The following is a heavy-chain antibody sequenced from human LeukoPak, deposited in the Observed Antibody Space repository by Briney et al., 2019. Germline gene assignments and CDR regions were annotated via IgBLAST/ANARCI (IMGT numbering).Heavy chain of an antibody. CDR1: GGTFSSYT. CDR2: IIPILGIA. V-gene: IGHV1-69*02. CDR3: ASNKGSESSSFDY. Sequence: SVKVSCKASGGTFSSYTTSWVRQAPGQGLEWMGRIIPILGIANYAQKFQGRVTITADKSTSTAYMELSSLRSEDTAVYYCASNKGSESSSFDYWGQGTLVTVSS. D-gene: IGHD6-6*01. J-gene: IGHJ4*02.